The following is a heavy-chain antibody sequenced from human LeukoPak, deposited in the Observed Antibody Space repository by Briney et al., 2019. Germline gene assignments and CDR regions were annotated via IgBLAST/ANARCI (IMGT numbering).Heavy chain of an antibody. CDR3: ARDLAERRDYDFWSGYYTPVGY. D-gene: IGHD3-3*01. J-gene: IGHJ4*02. V-gene: IGHV1-18*01. Sequence: GASVKVSCKASGYTFTSYGISWVRQAPGQGLEWMGWISAYNGNTNYEQKLQGRVTMTTDTSTSTAYMELRSLGSDDTAVYYCARDLAERRDYDFWSGYYTPVGYWGQGTLVTVSS. CDR1: GYTFTSYG. CDR2: ISAYNGNT.